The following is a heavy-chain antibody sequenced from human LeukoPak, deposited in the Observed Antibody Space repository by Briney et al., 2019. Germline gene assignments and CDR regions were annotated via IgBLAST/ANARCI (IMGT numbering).Heavy chain of an antibody. D-gene: IGHD6-13*01. J-gene: IGHJ4*02. CDR2: ISNNGDNT. V-gene: IGHV3-64D*06. CDR1: RFTFSNYA. CDR3: VKAAGSWYGYFDY. Sequence: GGSLRLSCSASRFTFSNYAIHWVRQAPRKGLEYVSTISNNGDNTNYADSVEGRFTISRDNSKNTLYLQMSGLRPEDTAVYYCVKAAGSWYGYFDYWGQGTLVTVSS.